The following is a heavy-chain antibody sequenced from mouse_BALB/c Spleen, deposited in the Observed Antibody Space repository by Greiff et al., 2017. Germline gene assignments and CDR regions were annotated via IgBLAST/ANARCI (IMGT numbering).Heavy chain of an antibody. CDR2: IYPGSGNT. CDR1: GYTFTDYY. D-gene: IGHD1-2*01. CDR3: ARPTATRAWFAY. J-gene: IGHJ3*01. Sequence: QVQLKESGPELVKPGASVKISCKASGYTFTDYYINWVKQKPGQGLEWIGWIYPGSGNTKYNEKFKGKATLTVDTSSSTAYMQLSSLTSEDTAVYFCARPTATRAWFAYWGQGTLVTVSA. V-gene: IGHV1-84*02.